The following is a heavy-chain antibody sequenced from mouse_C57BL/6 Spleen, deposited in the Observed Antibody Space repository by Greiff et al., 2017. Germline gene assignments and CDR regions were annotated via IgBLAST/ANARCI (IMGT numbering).Heavy chain of an antibody. CDR2: ISDGGSYT. V-gene: IGHV5-4*01. J-gene: IGHJ3*01. CDR3: ARDPLFAY. Sequence: VQLQESGGGLVKPGGSLKLSCAASGFTFSSYAMSWVRQTPEKRLEWVATISDGGSYTYYPDNVKGRFTISRDNAKNNLYLQMSHLKSEDTAMYYCARDPLFAYWGQGTLVTVSA. CDR1: GFTFSSYA.